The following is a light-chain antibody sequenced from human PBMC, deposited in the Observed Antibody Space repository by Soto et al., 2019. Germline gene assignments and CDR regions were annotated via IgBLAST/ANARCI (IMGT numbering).Light chain of an antibody. Sequence: QSVLTQPPSASGSPGQSVTISCTGTSSDIGAYNYVSWYQQHPGKAPKLMLSEVTKRPSGVPDRFSGSKSGNTASLTVSGLQAADEADYYCSSYAGSGNVVFGGGTQLTVL. CDR1: SSDIGAYNY. V-gene: IGLV2-8*01. CDR3: SSYAGSGNVV. J-gene: IGLJ3*02. CDR2: EVT.